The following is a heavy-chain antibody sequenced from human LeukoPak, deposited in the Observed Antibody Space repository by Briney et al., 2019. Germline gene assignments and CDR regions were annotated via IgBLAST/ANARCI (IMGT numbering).Heavy chain of an antibody. CDR1: GGSISSGSYY. CDR3: ARVSTDCGGDCYPTHHYYYYYMDV. J-gene: IGHJ6*03. D-gene: IGHD2-21*02. Sequence: SQTLSLTCTVSGGSISSGSYYWSWIRQPAGKVLEWIGRIYTSGSNNYNHSLKSRVTMSVDTSKNQFSLKLSSVTAADTAVYYCARVSTDCGGDCYPTHHYYYYYMDVWGKGTTVTISS. CDR2: IYTSGSN. V-gene: IGHV4-61*02.